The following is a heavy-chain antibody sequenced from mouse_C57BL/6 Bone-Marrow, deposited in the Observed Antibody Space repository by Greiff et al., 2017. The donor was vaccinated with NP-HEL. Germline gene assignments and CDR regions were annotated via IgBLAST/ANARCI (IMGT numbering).Heavy chain of an antibody. CDR1: GYTFTSYW. J-gene: IGHJ2*01. D-gene: IGHD2-3*01. V-gene: IGHV1-59*01. CDR2: IDPSDSYT. Sequence: QVQLQQPGAELVRPGTSVKLSCKASGYTFTSYWMHWVKQRPGQGLEWIGVIDPSDSYTNYNQKFKGKATLTVDTSSSTAHMQLSSLTSEDSAVYYSARGLLRLYYFDYWGQGTTLTVSS. CDR3: ARGLLRLYYFDY.